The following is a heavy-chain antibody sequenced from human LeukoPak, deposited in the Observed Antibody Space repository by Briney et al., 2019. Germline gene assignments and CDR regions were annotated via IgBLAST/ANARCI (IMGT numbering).Heavy chain of an antibody. V-gene: IGHV3-30*02. J-gene: IGHJ4*02. Sequence: PGGSLRLSCAASGFTFSSYGMHWVRQAPGKGLEWVAFIRYDGSNKYYADSVKGRFTISRDNSKNTLCLQMNSLRAEDTAVYYCAKDRSSSWYGDYFDYWGQGTLVTVSS. CDR1: GFTFSSYG. D-gene: IGHD6-13*01. CDR3: AKDRSSSWYGDYFDY. CDR2: IRYDGSNK.